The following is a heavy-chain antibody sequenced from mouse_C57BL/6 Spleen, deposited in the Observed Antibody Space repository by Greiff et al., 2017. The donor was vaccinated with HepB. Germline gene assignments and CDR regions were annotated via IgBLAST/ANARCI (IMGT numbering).Heavy chain of an antibody. CDR1: GYAFSSSW. Sequence: EVQLQQSGPELVKPGASVKISCKASGYAFSSSWMNWVKQRPGKSLEWIGDINPNNGGTIYNQKFKGKATLTVDKSSSTAYMELRSLTSEDTAVYYCARNSPGVAPYWYFDVWGTGTTVTVSS. J-gene: IGHJ1*03. CDR2: INPNNGGT. CDR3: ARNSPGVAPYWYFDV. D-gene: IGHD1-1*02. V-gene: IGHV1-18*01.